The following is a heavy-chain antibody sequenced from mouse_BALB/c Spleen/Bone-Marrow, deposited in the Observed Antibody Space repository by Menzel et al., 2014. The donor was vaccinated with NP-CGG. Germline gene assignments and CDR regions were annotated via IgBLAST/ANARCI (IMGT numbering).Heavy chain of an antibody. CDR2: ISSGGSYT. J-gene: IGHJ2*01. CDR3: ARHGITRLLDY. D-gene: IGHD2-4*01. V-gene: IGHV5-9-3*01. Sequence: EVHLVESGGDLVKPGGSLKLSCAASGFTFSSYAMSWVRQTPEKRLEWVATISSGGSYTHYPDSVKGRFTISRDNAKNTLYLQMSSLRSEDTAMYYCARHGITRLLDYWGQGTTLTVSS. CDR1: GFTFSSYA.